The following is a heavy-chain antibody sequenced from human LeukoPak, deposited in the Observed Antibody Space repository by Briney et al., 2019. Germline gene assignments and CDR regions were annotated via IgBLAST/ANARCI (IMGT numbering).Heavy chain of an antibody. Sequence: GGSLRLSCAASGFIFSSYSMNWVRQAPGKGLEWVSYISSSSSTMYYADSVKGRFSISRDNAKNLLYLQMNSLRAEDTAVYYCARGRMLYYYDSSGYPFDYWGQGSLVTVSS. CDR1: GFIFSSYS. J-gene: IGHJ4*02. V-gene: IGHV3-48*04. D-gene: IGHD3-22*01. CDR2: ISSSSSTM. CDR3: ARGRMLYYYDSSGYPFDY.